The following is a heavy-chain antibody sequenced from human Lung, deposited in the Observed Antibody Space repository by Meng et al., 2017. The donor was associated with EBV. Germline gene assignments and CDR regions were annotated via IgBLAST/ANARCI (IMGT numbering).Heavy chain of an antibody. V-gene: IGHV4-39*07. CDR2: IHYSGRT. J-gene: IGHJ5*02. Sequence: QLQLSESGPGLVKPSETLSLTCTASGGSISSSSHYWDWIRQSPGKGLQWIGSIHYSGRTSYNPSLKSRVTISVDTSKNQFSLKLSSVVAADTAVYYCAREVPMIVMNWLDPWGQGTLVTVSS. CDR3: AREVPMIVMNWLDP. D-gene: IGHD3-22*01. CDR1: GGSISSSSHY.